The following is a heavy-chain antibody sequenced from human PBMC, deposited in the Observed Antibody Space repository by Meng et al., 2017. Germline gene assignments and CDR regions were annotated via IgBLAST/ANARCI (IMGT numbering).Heavy chain of an antibody. Sequence: GSLRLSCAVYGGSFSGYYWSWIRQPPGKGLEWIGEINHSGSTNYNPSLKSRVTISVDTSKNQFSLKLSSVTAADTAVYYCARGSKGYSSGWSKYWGQGTLVTVSS. CDR1: GGSFSGYY. CDR3: ARGSKGYSSGWSKY. CDR2: INHSGST. J-gene: IGHJ4*02. V-gene: IGHV4-34*01. D-gene: IGHD6-19*01.